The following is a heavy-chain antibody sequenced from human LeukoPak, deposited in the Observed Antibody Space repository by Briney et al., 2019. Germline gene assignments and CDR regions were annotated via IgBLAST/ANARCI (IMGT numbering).Heavy chain of an antibody. V-gene: IGHV4-30-4*08. CDR1: GGSINTSDCY. Sequence: SQTLSLTCTVSGGSINTSDCYWSWIRQPPGKSLEWIGYIFYSGNTYYNPSLKSRVSISIDTSKNQFSLRLSSATAADTAVYYCATTARHCSDYWGQGTLVTVSS. D-gene: IGHD6-6*01. J-gene: IGHJ4*02. CDR3: ATTARHCSDY. CDR2: IFYSGNT.